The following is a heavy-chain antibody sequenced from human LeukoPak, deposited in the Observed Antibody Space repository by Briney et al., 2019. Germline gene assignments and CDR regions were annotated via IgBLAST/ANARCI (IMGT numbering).Heavy chain of an antibody. V-gene: IGHV3-30*18. Sequence: GRSLRLSCAASGFTLSSYGMHWVRQAPGKGLEWVAVISYDGSNKYYADSVKGRFTISRDNSKNTLYLQMNSLRAEDTAVYYCAKIPAGRSWDYGDYDRDYWGQGTLVTVSS. CDR1: GFTLSSYG. D-gene: IGHD4-17*01. J-gene: IGHJ4*02. CDR2: ISYDGSNK. CDR3: AKIPAGRSWDYGDYDRDY.